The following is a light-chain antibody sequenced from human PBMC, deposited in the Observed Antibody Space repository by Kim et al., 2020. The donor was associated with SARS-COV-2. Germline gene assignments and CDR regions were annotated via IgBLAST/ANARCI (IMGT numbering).Light chain of an antibody. V-gene: IGLV2-11*03. Sequence: GQSGTISCTGTSSDVGGYDYVSWYQQHPGKAPKLMIYDVTRRPSGVPDRLSGSKSGNTASLTISGLQAEDEADYYCCSYAGRYIWVFGGGTQLTVL. CDR3: CSYAGRYIWV. CDR1: SSDVGGYDY. CDR2: DVT. J-gene: IGLJ3*02.